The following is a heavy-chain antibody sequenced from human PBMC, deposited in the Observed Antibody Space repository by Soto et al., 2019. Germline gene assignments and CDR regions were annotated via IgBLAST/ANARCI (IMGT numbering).Heavy chain of an antibody. CDR3: IVDVPNGGVYVPIDH. J-gene: IGHJ4*02. CDR2: IKSKADGETT. V-gene: IGHV3-15*01. D-gene: IGHD2-8*02. Sequence: EEQVVESGGGLVKPGGSLRLSCVVSGFSFNSAWMIWVRQAPGKGLEWVGRIKSKADGETTDYAAPVKGRFAISRDXSXXTVYLQMNSLKTEDTAMYYCIVDVPNGGVYVPIDHWGQGTLVTVSS. CDR1: GFSFNSAW.